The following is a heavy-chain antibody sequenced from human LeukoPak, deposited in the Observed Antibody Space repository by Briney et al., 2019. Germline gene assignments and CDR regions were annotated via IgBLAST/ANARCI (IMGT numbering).Heavy chain of an antibody. V-gene: IGHV1-69*13. D-gene: IGHD7-27*01. CDR1: GGTFSSYA. CDR3: VRTPPNWGFDY. Sequence: SVKVSCKASGGTFSSYAISWVRQAPGQGLEWMGGIIPIFGTTNYAQKFQGRVTITADESTSTAYMELSSLRSEDTAIYYCVRTPPNWGFDYWGQGTLVTVSS. J-gene: IGHJ4*02. CDR2: IIPIFGTT.